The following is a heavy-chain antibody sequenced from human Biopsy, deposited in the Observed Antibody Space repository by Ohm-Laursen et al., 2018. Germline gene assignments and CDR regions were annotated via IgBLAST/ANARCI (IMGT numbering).Heavy chain of an antibody. CDR2: INTNGGST. V-gene: IGHV3-23*01. CDR1: GFTFSSYA. J-gene: IGHJ4*02. CDR3: AKPADTYGSEYYFDY. D-gene: IGHD4-17*01. Sequence: SLRLSCAASGFTFSSYAMTWVRQAPGKGLEWVSVINTNGGSTHYAVSVKGRFTISRDNSKNTLYLRMNSLRAEDTAGHYCAKPADTYGSEYYFDYWGQGTLVTVSS.